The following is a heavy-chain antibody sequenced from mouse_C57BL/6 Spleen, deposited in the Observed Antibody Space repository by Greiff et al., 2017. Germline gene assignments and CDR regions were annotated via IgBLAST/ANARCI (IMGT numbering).Heavy chain of an antibody. CDR2: IYPGDGDT. Sequence: LEESGPELVKPGASVKISCKASGYAFSSSWMNWVKQRPGKGLEWIGRIYPGDGDTNYNGKFKGKATLTADKSSSTAYMQLSSLTSEDSAVYFCARGTAQADYWGQGTTLTVSS. D-gene: IGHD3-2*02. CDR1: GYAFSSSW. CDR3: ARGTAQADY. J-gene: IGHJ2*01. V-gene: IGHV1-82*01.